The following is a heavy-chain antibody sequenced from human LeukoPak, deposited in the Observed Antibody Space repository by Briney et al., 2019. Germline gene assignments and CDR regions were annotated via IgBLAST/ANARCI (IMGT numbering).Heavy chain of an antibody. V-gene: IGHV3-48*03. CDR3: AREGIWYYDSSGYYDY. J-gene: IGHJ4*02. D-gene: IGHD3-22*01. CDR2: ISSSGSTI. Sequence: GGSLRLSCAASEFTFSSYTMSWVRQAPGKGLEWVSYISSSGSTIYYADSVKGRFTISRDNAKNSLYLQMNSLRAEDTAVYYCAREGIWYYDSSGYYDYWGQGTLVTVSS. CDR1: EFTFSSYT.